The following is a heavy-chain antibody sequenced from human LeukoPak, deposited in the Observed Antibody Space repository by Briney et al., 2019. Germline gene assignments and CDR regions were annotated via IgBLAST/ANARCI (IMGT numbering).Heavy chain of an antibody. CDR2: IFSNDEK. Sequence: SGPVLVKPTETLTLICTVSGFSLSNARVGVSWIRQPPGKALEWLAYIFSNDEKSYSTSLRSRLTISKDTSKSQVVLTMTNMDPVDTATYYCARITLGGYFDYWGQGTLVTVSS. D-gene: IGHD3-16*01. CDR1: GFSLSNARVG. CDR3: ARITLGGYFDY. J-gene: IGHJ4*02. V-gene: IGHV2-26*01.